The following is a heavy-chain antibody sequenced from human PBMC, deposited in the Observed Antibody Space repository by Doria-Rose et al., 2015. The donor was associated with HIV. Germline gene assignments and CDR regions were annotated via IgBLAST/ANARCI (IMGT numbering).Heavy chain of an antibody. V-gene: IGHV2-26*01. J-gene: IGHJ4*02. CDR3: ARIKSSRWYHKYYFDF. D-gene: IGHD6-13*01. CDR1: GVSLSSPGMG. Sequence: TSKESGPVLVKPTETLTLTCTVSGVSLSSPGMGVSWIRQPPGKALEWLANIFSDDESSYKTSLKSRLTISRGTSKSQVVLTMTDMDPVDTATYYCARIKSSRWYHKYYFDFWGQGTLVIVSA. CDR2: IFSDDES.